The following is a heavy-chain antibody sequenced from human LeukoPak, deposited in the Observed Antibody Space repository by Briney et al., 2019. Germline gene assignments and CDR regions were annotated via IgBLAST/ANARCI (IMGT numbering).Heavy chain of an antibody. D-gene: IGHD3-10*01. V-gene: IGHV1-18*01. Sequence: GASVKVSCKASGYTFTSYGISWVRQAPGQGLEWMGWISAYNGNTNYAQKLQGRVTMTTDTSTSTAYMELRSLRSDDTAVYYCARDSLSVLWFGELLDPQHWGIPKNYYYYGMDFWGQGTTVTVSS. CDR2: ISAYNGNT. J-gene: IGHJ6*02. CDR1: GYTFTSYG. CDR3: ARDSLSVLWFGELLDPQHWGIPKNYYYYGMDF.